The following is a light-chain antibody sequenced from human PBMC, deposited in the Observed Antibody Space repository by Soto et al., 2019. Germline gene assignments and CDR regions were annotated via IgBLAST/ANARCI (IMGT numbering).Light chain of an antibody. V-gene: IGKV1-6*01. CDR3: LQDHDFPPT. Sequence: AIQMTQSPSSLSASVGDRVTITCRASQDIRDDLGWYQQKPGKAPKLLIYAASSQSGVPSRFSGSGSGSDFTLTISSLQPEDFATYYCLQDHDFPPTFGQGTNVEIK. J-gene: IGKJ1*01. CDR1: QDIRDD. CDR2: AAS.